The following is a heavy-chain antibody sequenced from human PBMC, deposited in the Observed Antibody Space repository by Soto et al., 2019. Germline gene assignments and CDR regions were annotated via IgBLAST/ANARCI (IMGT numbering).Heavy chain of an antibody. CDR2: ISAYNGNT. D-gene: IGHD3-10*01. CDR3: ARDARGDEAPMDY. CDR1: GYTFTSYG. V-gene: IGHV1-18*01. Sequence: ASVKVSCKASGYTFTSYGISWVRQAPGQGLEWMGWISAYNGNTKYAQKLQGRVTMTTDTSTSTAYMELSRLRSDDTAVYYCARDARGDEAPMDYWGQGTLVTVSS. J-gene: IGHJ4*02.